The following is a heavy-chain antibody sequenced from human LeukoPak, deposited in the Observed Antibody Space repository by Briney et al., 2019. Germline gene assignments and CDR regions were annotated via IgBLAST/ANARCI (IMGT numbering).Heavy chain of an antibody. J-gene: IGHJ4*02. V-gene: IGHV3-30*18. CDR3: AKGHDYGGNSVDY. Sequence: GGSLRLSCAASGFTFSSYGMHWVRQAPGKGLEWVAVISYDGSNKYYADSVKGRFTISRDNSKNTLYLQVNSLRAEDTAVYYCAKGHDYGGNSVDYWGQGTLVTVSS. D-gene: IGHD4-23*01. CDR1: GFTFSSYG. CDR2: ISYDGSNK.